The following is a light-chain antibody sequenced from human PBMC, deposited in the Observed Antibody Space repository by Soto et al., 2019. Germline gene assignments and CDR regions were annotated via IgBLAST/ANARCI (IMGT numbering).Light chain of an antibody. V-gene: IGKV3-20*01. J-gene: IGKJ2*01. CDR3: QHYGSTVYT. CDR1: QSVGSTY. Sequence: DIVLTQSPGTLSLSPGERATLSCRASQSVGSTYLAWYQQKPGQAPRLLIYGAFSRATGIPDRFSGSGSGTDFTITITRLEPEDFAVYYCQHYGSTVYTFGQGTKLEIK. CDR2: GAF.